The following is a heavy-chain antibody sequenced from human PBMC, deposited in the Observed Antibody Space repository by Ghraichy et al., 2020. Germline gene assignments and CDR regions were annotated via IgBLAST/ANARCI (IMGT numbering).Heavy chain of an antibody. CDR3: ATTGGYSYGSGSYC. Sequence: GGSRRRNCAASGFTFSSYSMNWVRQAPGKGLEWVSSISSSSSYIYYADSVKGRFTISRDNAKNSLYLQMNSLRAEDTAVYYCATTGGYSYGSGSYCWGQGTLVTVSS. CDR1: GFTFSSYS. J-gene: IGHJ4*02. CDR2: ISSSSSYI. V-gene: IGHV3-21*01. D-gene: IGHD3-10*01.